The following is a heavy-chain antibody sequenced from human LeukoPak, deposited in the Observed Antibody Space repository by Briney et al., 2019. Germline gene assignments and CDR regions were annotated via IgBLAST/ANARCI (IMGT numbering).Heavy chain of an antibody. Sequence: GGSLRLSCAASGFTFDDYTMHWVRQAPGKGLEWVSLISCGGGSTYYADSVKGRFTISRDNSKNSLYLQMNSLRTEDTALYYCAKDFTVVVTTSAFDIWGQGTMVTVSS. V-gene: IGHV3-43*01. J-gene: IGHJ3*02. CDR3: AKDFTVVVTTSAFDI. CDR1: GFTFDDYT. D-gene: IGHD3-22*01. CDR2: ISCGGGST.